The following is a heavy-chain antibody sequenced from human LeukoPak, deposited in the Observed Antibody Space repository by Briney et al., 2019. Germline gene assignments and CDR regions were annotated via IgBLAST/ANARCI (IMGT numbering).Heavy chain of an antibody. CDR2: ISGSGGST. Sequence: GGSLRLSCAASGLTFSSYAMSWVRQAPGKGLEWVSAISGSGGSTYYADSVKGRLTISRDNSKNTLYLQMNSLRAEDTAVYYCAKDTATTMDYGDFKFDPWGQGTLVTVSS. D-gene: IGHD4-17*01. CDR3: AKDTATTMDYGDFKFDP. J-gene: IGHJ5*02. CDR1: GLTFSSYA. V-gene: IGHV3-23*01.